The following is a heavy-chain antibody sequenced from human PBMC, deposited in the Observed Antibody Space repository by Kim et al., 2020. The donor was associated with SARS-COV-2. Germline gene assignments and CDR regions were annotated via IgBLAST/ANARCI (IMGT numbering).Heavy chain of an antibody. D-gene: IGHD5-12*01. CDR1: GFTDSSNY. CDR3: ARGGYSGYVPFDY. V-gene: IGHV3-53*01. J-gene: IGHJ4*01. CDR2: IYSGGST. Sequence: GGSLRLSCAASGFTDSSNYMSWVRQAPGKGLEWVSVIYSGGSTYYADSVKGRFTISRDNSKNTLYLQMNSLRAEDTAVYYCARGGYSGYVPFDYWGHGTLVTVSS.